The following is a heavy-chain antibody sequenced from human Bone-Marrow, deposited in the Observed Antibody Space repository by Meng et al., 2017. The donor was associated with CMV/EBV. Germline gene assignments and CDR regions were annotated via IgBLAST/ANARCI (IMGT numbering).Heavy chain of an antibody. V-gene: IGHV3-21*01. Sequence: GESLKISCAASGFTFSSYSMNWVRQAPGKGLEWVSSISSSSSYIYYADSVKGRFTISRDNAKESLYLQMNSLRVEDTAVYYCVRDSRAVTTDRGGGLDVWGQGTTVTVSS. D-gene: IGHD4-17*01. J-gene: IGHJ6*02. CDR3: VRDSRAVTTDRGGGLDV. CDR1: GFTFSSYS. CDR2: ISSSSSYI.